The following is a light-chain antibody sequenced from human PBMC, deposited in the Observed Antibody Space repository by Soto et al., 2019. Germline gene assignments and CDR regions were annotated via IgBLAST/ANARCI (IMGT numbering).Light chain of an antibody. CDR1: QSVSSY. CDR2: DAS. V-gene: IGKV3-11*01. CDR3: QQRSNWPIS. Sequence: EIVLTQSPATLSLSPGERATLSCRASQSVSSYLAWFRQKPGQAPRLLIYDASNRATGIPARISGSGSGTDFTLTINSLEPEDFAVYYCQQRSNWPISFGQGTRLEIK. J-gene: IGKJ5*01.